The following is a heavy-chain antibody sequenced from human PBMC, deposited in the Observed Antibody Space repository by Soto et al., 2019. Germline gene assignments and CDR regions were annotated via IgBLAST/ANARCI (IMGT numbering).Heavy chain of an antibody. CDR3: AKGEITIFGVVENWFDP. D-gene: IGHD3-3*01. Sequence: GGSLRLSCAASGFTFSSYAMSWVRQAPGKGLEWVSAISGSGGSTYYADSVKGRFTISRDNSKNTLYLQMNSLRAEDTAVYYCAKGEITIFGVVENWFDPWGQGTLVTVSS. V-gene: IGHV3-23*01. CDR2: ISGSGGST. J-gene: IGHJ5*02. CDR1: GFTFSSYA.